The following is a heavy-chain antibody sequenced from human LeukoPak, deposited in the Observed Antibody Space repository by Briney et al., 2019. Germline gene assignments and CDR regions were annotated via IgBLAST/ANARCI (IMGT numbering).Heavy chain of an antibody. CDR1: GFTFSSYS. Sequence: GGSLRLSCAASGFTFSSYSMNWVRQAPGKGLEWVSYISSSSSTIYYADSVKGRFTISRDNAKNSLYLQMNSLRAEDTAVYYCARDRTRITMIVVGVDFDYWGQGTLVTVSS. CDR3: ARDRTRITMIVVGVDFDY. CDR2: ISSSSSTI. D-gene: IGHD3-22*01. J-gene: IGHJ4*02. V-gene: IGHV3-48*04.